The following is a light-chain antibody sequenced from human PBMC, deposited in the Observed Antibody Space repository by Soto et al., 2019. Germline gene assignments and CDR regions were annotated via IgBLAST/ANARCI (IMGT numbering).Light chain of an antibody. V-gene: IGKV3-15*01. J-gene: IGKJ5*01. CDR1: QSVSIK. CDR2: DTS. CDR3: QQYNNWPPIT. Sequence: EIVMTQSPATLSVSPCERATLSFSASQSVSIKLAWYQQKPGQAPRLLIYDTSTRATGIPARFSGSGSGTEFTLTISSLQSEDFAVYYCQQYNNWPPITFGQGTRLEIK.